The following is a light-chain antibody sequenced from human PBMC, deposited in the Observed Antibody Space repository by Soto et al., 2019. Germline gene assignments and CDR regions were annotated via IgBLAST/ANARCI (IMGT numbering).Light chain of an antibody. Sequence: DIQMTQSPSTLSASVGDRVTITCRASQYIHNYLAWYQQKPGEAPKLLIYEAANLESGVPSRFSGSGTGTESTLTISSLQPDDFATYYCQQSNNYPWTFGQGTMLEI. V-gene: IGKV1-5*03. CDR1: QYIHNY. CDR3: QQSNNYPWT. J-gene: IGKJ1*01. CDR2: EAA.